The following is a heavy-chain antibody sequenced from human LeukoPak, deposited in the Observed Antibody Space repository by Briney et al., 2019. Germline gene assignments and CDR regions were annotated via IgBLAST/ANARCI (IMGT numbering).Heavy chain of an antibody. CDR1: GGSISTTNYY. Sequence: SETLSLTCTVSGGSISTTNYYWGWARQPPGRGLEWIGTIYYSGSTYYNPPPKSRVTISVDTSKNQFSLKVSSVTAADTAVYYCARQKGDRTADYWGQGTLVTVSS. V-gene: IGHV4-39*01. CDR3: ARQKGDRTADY. D-gene: IGHD3-16*01. J-gene: IGHJ4*02. CDR2: IYYSGST.